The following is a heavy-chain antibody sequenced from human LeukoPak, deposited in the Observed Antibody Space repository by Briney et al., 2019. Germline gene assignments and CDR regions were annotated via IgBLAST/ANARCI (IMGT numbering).Heavy chain of an antibody. D-gene: IGHD6-13*01. V-gene: IGHV4-59*01. J-gene: IGHJ4*02. CDR1: GGSISSDY. CDR2: IYYSGST. Sequence: SETLSLTCTVSGGSISSDYWSWIRQPPGKGLEWIGFIYYSGSTTYSPSLKSRVTISVDTSKKQFSLELSSVTTADTAVYYCARGGSSSWYKTARAQNDYWGQGTLVTVSS. CDR3: ARGGSSSWYKTARAQNDY.